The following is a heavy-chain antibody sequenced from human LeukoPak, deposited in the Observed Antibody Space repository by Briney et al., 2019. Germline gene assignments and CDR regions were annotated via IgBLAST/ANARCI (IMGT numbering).Heavy chain of an antibody. Sequence: GASVKLSCKASGYTLTSYCISWVRQAPGQALEWMGWINPNSGGAKYAQKFQGRVTMTRDTSINTAYMELSRLKSDDTAIYYCARVSATVPTHWGQGTLLTVSS. CDR3: ARVSATVPTH. CDR2: INPNSGGA. J-gene: IGHJ4*02. CDR1: GYTLTSYC. V-gene: IGHV1-2*02. D-gene: IGHD4-17*01.